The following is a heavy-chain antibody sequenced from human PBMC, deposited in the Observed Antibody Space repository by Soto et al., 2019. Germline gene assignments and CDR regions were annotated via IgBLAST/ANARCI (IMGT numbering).Heavy chain of an antibody. CDR3: ARPIAGAGLPFDY. CDR2: IYYSGST. V-gene: IGHV4-30-4*01. D-gene: IGHD6-13*01. J-gene: IGHJ4*02. Sequence: SETLSLTCTVSGGSISSGDYYWSWIRQPPGKGLEWIGYIYYSGSTYYNPSLKSRVTISVDTSKNQFSLKLSSVTAADTAVYYCARPIAGAGLPFDYWGQGTLVTVSS. CDR1: GGSISSGDYY.